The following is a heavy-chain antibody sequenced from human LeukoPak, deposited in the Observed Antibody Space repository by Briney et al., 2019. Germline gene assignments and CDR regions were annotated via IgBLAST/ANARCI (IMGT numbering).Heavy chain of an antibody. CDR1: GGTFSSYA. V-gene: IGHV1-69*13. Sequence: ASVKVSCKASGGTFSSYAISWVRQAPGQGREWMGGIIPIFGTANYAQKFQGRVTITADESTSTAYMELSSLRSEDTAVYYCARMYYYDSSGYYYYFDYWGQGTLVTVSS. CDR3: ARMYYYDSSGYYYYFDY. J-gene: IGHJ4*02. CDR2: IIPIFGTA. D-gene: IGHD3-22*01.